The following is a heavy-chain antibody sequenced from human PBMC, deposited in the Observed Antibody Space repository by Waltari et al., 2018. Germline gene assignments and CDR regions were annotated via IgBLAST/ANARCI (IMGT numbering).Heavy chain of an antibody. CDR2: RWHDGRNE. J-gene: IGHJ4*02. CDR1: GFTFSRFG. D-gene: IGHD2-15*01. CDR3: ASQSTTLFDY. V-gene: IGHV3-33*03. Sequence: QVQLVESGGGVVQPGRSLRLSCAASGFTFSRFGMHWVRQAPGKGRGWVEVRWHDGRNEYYLDSVKGRFSISRGNSKNTLDLKMNSLRAEDSAVYYCASQSTTLFDYWSQGTLVTVSS.